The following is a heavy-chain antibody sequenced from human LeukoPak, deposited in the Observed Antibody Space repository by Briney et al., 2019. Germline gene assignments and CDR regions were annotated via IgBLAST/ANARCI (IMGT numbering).Heavy chain of an antibody. Sequence: ASVKVSCKASGYTFTSYYMHWVRQTPGQGLEWMGIINPSGGSTSYAQKFQGRVTMTRDTSTSTAYMELSSLRSEDTAVYYCARGYGLLSWVYNWFDPWGQGTLVTVSS. CDR1: GYTFTSYY. D-gene: IGHD2-2*01. CDR2: INPSGGST. V-gene: IGHV1-46*01. J-gene: IGHJ5*02. CDR3: ARGYGLLSWVYNWFDP.